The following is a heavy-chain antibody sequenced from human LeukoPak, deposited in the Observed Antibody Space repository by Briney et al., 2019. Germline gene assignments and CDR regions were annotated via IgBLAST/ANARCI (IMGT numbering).Heavy chain of an antibody. J-gene: IGHJ6*03. Sequence: KPSETLSLTCAVYGGSLSGYYWSWIRQPPGKGLEWIGEINDSGSTNYNPSLKSRVTISLDTSKNQFSLKLSSVTAADTAVYYCARGRIFGVYYYYMDVWGKGTTVTVSS. CDR2: INDSGST. CDR3: ARGRIFGVYYYYMDV. CDR1: GGSLSGYY. D-gene: IGHD3-3*01. V-gene: IGHV4-34*01.